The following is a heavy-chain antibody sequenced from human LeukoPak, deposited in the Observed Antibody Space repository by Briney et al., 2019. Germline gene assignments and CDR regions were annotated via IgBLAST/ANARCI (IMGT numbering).Heavy chain of an antibody. D-gene: IGHD3-3*01. J-gene: IGHJ6*02. CDR1: GGSIGSYY. CDR2: IYYSGST. CDR3: ARANRRDYDFWSGYPNPYGMDV. V-gene: IGHV4-59*01. Sequence: SETLSLTCTVSGGSIGSYYWSWIRQPPGKGLEWIGYIYYSGSTNYNPSLKSRVTISVDTSKNQFSLKLSSVTAADTAVYYCARANRRDYDFWSGYPNPYGMDVWGQGTTVTVSS.